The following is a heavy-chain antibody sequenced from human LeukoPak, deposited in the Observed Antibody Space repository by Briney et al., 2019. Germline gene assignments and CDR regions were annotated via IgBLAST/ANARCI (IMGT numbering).Heavy chain of an antibody. Sequence: GGSLRLSCAASGFTFSSYAMSWVRQAPGKGLEWVSAISGSGGSTYYADSVKGRFTISRDNSKNTLYLQMNSLRAEDTAVYYCAKDLGRDYYYGMDVWGQGTTVTVSS. CDR3: AKDLGRDYYYGMDV. CDR1: GFTFSSYA. CDR2: ISGSGGST. J-gene: IGHJ6*02. V-gene: IGHV3-23*01. D-gene: IGHD5-24*01.